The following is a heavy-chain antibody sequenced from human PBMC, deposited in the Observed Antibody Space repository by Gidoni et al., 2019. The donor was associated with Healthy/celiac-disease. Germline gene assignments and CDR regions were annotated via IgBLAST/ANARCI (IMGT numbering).Heavy chain of an antibody. J-gene: IGHJ4*02. Sequence: QVQLVESGGGVVQPGRSLRPSCAASGFTFSSYGMHWVRQAPGKGLEWVAVISYDGSNKYYADSVKGRVTISRDNSKSTLYLQMNSLRAEDTAVYYCAKDLKLATPFDYWGQGTLVTVSS. V-gene: IGHV3-30*18. CDR2: ISYDGSNK. CDR1: GFTFSSYG. D-gene: IGHD2-2*01. CDR3: AKDLKLATPFDY.